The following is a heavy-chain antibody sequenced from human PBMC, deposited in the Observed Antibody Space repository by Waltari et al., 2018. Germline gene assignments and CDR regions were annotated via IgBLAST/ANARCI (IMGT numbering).Heavy chain of an antibody. V-gene: IGHV1-2*06. Sequence: QVLLVQSGAEVKKPGASVRVSCQTSGFTFIDYFMHWVRQAPGQGLEWMGRVNPKTGDTHYAQKFQGRVTMTADTSINTAYLDLTGLKSDDTAVYYCVRPQELGPEVGPFDVWGHGTWITVSS. CDR2: VNPKTGDT. J-gene: IGHJ3*01. CDR3: VRPQELGPEVGPFDV. CDR1: GFTFIDYF. D-gene: IGHD1-26*01.